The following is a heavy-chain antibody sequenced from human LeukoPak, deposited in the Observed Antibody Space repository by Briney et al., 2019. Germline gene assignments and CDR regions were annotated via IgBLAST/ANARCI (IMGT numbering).Heavy chain of an antibody. CDR1: GGSISGVGYS. Sequence: SETLSLTCTVSGGSISGVGYSWSWIRQPAGKGLEWIGRIYTSGSTNYNPSLKSRVTISVDTSKNQFSLQLSSVTAADTAVYYCARVAAVGGTGNWFDHWGQGTLVTVSS. J-gene: IGHJ5*02. V-gene: IGHV4-61*02. CDR3: ARVAAVGGTGNWFDH. D-gene: IGHD6-19*01. CDR2: IYTSGST.